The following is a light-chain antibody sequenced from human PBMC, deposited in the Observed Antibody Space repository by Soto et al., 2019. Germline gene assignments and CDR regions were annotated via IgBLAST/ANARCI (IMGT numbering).Light chain of an antibody. CDR1: QGISSY. CDR3: QQYNTWLSLT. Sequence: TQSPSSLSASVGDRVTITCRASQGISSYLAWYQQKPGQAPRLLIYDTAIRPTGIPARFSGSGSGTEFTLTISSLQSEDFAVYYCQQYNTWLSLTFGGGTKVEIK. V-gene: IGKV3-15*01. CDR2: DTA. J-gene: IGKJ4*01.